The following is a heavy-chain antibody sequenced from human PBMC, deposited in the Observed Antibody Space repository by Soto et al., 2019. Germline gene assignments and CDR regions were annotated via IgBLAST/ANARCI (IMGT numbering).Heavy chain of an antibody. CDR1: GGSISSGDYY. V-gene: IGHV4-31*03. J-gene: IGHJ4*02. CDR2: VYYSGIT. D-gene: IGHD6-13*01. Sequence: QVQLQESGPGLVRPSQTLSLTCTVSGGSISSGDYYWSWIRQHPGRGLEWIGYVYYSGITFYNPSRKGRLTISVDTSKNQFYRRVGSVTAAETAVYYCAREMFSRTWYPGDWGQGTLVTVSS. CDR3: AREMFSRTWYPGD.